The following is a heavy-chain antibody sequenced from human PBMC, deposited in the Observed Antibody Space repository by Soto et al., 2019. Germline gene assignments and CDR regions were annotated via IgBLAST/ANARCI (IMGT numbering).Heavy chain of an antibody. Sequence: SETLSLTCAVYGGSFSGYYWSWIRQPPGKGLEWIGEINHSGSTNYNPSLKSRVTISVDTSKNQFSLKLSSVTAADTAVYYCARLFDYGDSNDAFDIWGQGTMVTVS. V-gene: IGHV4-34*01. D-gene: IGHD4-17*01. CDR1: GGSFSGYY. CDR2: INHSGST. CDR3: ARLFDYGDSNDAFDI. J-gene: IGHJ3*02.